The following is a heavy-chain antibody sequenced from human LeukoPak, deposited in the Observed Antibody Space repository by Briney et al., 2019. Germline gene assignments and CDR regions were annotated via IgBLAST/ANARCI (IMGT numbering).Heavy chain of an antibody. CDR1: GFTVSSNY. CDR2: VSASSDI. J-gene: IGHJ4*02. CDR3: ARDALHTAHFDY. V-gene: IGHV3-69-1*01. Sequence: GGSLRLSCAASGFTVSSNYMSWVRQAPGKGLQWVSTVSASSDIHYSDSVKGRFTISRDNARNSLYLQMNSLRDEDTAVYYCARDALHTAHFDYWGQGTLVTVSS. D-gene: IGHD5-18*01.